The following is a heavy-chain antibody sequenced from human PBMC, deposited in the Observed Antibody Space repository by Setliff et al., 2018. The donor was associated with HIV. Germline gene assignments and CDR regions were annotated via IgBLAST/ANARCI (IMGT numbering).Heavy chain of an antibody. V-gene: IGHV1-69*06. CDR2: IIPIFGTA. Sequence: AASVKVSCKASGGTFSSYAISWVRQAPGQGLEWMGRIIPIFGTANYAQKFQGRVTITADKSTSTAYMELSSLRSEDTAVYYCARDAFDYTAYYYSYMDVWGKGTTVTVSS. CDR1: GGTFSSYA. J-gene: IGHJ6*03. CDR3: ARDAFDYTAYYYSYMDV. D-gene: IGHD4-4*01.